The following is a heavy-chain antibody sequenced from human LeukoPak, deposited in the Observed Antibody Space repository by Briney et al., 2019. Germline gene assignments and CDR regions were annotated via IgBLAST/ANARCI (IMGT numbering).Heavy chain of an antibody. CDR3: ARAVSSGRFDY. CDR1: GFTFSSYS. V-gene: IGHV3-21*01. Sequence: GGSLRLSCAASGFTFSSYSMNWVRQAPGKGLEWVSSISSSSSYIYYADSVKRRFTISRDNAKNSLYLQMNSLRAEDTAVYYCARAVSSGRFDYWGQGTLVTVSS. J-gene: IGHJ4*02. CDR2: ISSSSSYI. D-gene: IGHD5/OR15-5a*01.